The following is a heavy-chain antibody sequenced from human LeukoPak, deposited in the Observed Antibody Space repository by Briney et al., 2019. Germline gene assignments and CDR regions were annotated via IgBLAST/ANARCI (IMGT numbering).Heavy chain of an antibody. CDR2: INYSGTT. Sequence: GSLRLSCAASGFTFSDYYMSWIRQAPGKGLEWVASINYSGTTYYNPSLQSRVTISVDTSKKQSSLKLSSVNAADTAVYYCARRPLVGTTPFDYWGQGTLVTVYS. V-gene: IGHV4-38-2*01. J-gene: IGHJ4*02. D-gene: IGHD1-26*01. CDR3: ARRPLVGTTPFDY. CDR1: GFTFSDYY.